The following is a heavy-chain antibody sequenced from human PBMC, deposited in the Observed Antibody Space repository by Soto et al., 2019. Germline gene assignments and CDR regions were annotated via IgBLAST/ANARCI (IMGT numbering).Heavy chain of an antibody. CDR1: GFTFSDYY. Sequence: GGSLRLSCAASGFTFSDYYMSWIRQAPGKGLEWVSYISSSSSYTNYADSVKGRFTISRDNAKNSLYLQMNSLRAEDTAVYYCARVVHYEGSGSYFGPYFDYWGQGTLVTSPQ. J-gene: IGHJ4*02. CDR3: ARVVHYEGSGSYFGPYFDY. V-gene: IGHV3-11*05. D-gene: IGHD3-10*01. CDR2: ISSSSSYT.